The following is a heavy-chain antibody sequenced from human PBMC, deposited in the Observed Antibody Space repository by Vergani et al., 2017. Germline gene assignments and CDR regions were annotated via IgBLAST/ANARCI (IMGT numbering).Heavy chain of an antibody. J-gene: IGHJ5*02. CDR2: IHYTGST. Sequence: QLQLQESGPGLVKPSETLSLTCTVSGGSISSGDYYWSWIRQPPGKGLEWIGYIHYTGSTYYNPSLKSRLTISVDTSKNQFSLRLSSVTAADTAVYYCARDGSPGIYDVLTGYYSGWFDPWGQGTLVTVSS. V-gene: IGHV4-30-4*08. CDR3: ARDGSPGIYDVLTGYYSGWFDP. CDR1: GGSISSGDYY. D-gene: IGHD3-9*01.